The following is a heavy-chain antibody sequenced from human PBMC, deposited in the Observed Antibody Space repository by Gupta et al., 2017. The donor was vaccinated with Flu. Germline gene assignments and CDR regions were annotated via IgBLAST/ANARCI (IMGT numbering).Heavy chain of an antibody. CDR2: IYYSGTT. CDR3: ARVRYTTGWYLGLHAFDI. J-gene: IGHJ3*02. CDR1: GGSITTYY. Sequence: QVQLQESGPGLVKPSETLSLTCTVSGGSITTYYWSWIRQSPGKGLEWIGNIYYSGTTYYNPSLKSRVTMSVDNSKNLFSLKLDSVTPADTALYYCARVRYTTGWYLGLHAFDIWGQGTMVTVSS. D-gene: IGHD6-19*01. V-gene: IGHV4-59*13.